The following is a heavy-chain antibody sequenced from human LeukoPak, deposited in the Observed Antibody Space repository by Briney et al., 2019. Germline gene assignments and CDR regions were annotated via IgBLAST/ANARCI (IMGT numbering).Heavy chain of an antibody. D-gene: IGHD5-18*01. CDR1: GFTFSSYSMN. Sequence: GSLRLSCAASGFTFSSYSMNWVRQAPGKGLEWIGSIYYSGSTYYNPSLKSRVTISVDTSKNQFSLKLSSVTAADTAVYYCASRGYSYGAPLDYWGQGTLVTVSS. CDR2: IYYSGST. V-gene: IGHV4-59*05. J-gene: IGHJ4*02. CDR3: ASRGYSYGAPLDY.